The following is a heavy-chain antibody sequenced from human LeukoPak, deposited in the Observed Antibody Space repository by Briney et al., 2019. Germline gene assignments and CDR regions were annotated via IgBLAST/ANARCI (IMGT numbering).Heavy chain of an antibody. Sequence: KPSQTLSLTCTVSGGSISSGSYYWSWIRQPAGKGLEWIVSIYHIGTTYYNPSLKSRVTISVDTSKNQFSLRLSSVTAADTAVYYCARESGGFDPWGQGTLVTVSS. J-gene: IGHJ5*02. CDR2: IYHIGTT. V-gene: IGHV4-61*02. CDR1: GGSISSGSYY. CDR3: ARESGGFDP.